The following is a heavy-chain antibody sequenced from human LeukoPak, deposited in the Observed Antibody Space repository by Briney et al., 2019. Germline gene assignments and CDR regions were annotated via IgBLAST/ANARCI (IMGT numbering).Heavy chain of an antibody. J-gene: IGHJ6*03. V-gene: IGHV1-18*04. D-gene: IGHD3-9*01. CDR1: GYTFTGYY. CDR3: ARGLRGDFDWLPLYYYMDV. Sequence: ASVKVSCKASGYTFTGYYMHWVRQAPGQGLEWMGWISAYNGNTNYAQRLQGRVTMTTDTSTSTAYMELRSLRSDDTAVYYCARGLRGDFDWLPLYYYMDVWGQGTLVTVSS. CDR2: ISAYNGNT.